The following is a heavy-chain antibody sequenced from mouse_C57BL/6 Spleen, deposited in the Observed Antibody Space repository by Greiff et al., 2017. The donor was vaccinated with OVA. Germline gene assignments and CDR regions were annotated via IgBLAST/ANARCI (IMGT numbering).Heavy chain of an antibody. CDR1: GYTFTDYY. Sequence: EVQLQQSGPELVKPGASVKISCKASGYTFTDYYMNWVKQSHGKSLEWIGDINPNNGGTSYNQKFKGKATLSVDKSYSTAYMELRSLTSEDSAVYYCARYLHYYGSSFYFDYWGQGTTLTVSS. D-gene: IGHD1-1*01. J-gene: IGHJ2*01. CDR3: ARYLHYYGSSFYFDY. CDR2: INPNNGGT. V-gene: IGHV1-26*01.